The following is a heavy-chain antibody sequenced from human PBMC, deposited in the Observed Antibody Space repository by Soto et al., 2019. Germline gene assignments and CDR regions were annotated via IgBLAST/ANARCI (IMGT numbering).Heavy chain of an antibody. Sequence: LRLSCVASGFTFRADEMNWVRQAPGKGLEWIAYIQNHGSPTHYADSVKGRFTISRDNAKNSLYLQMSSLTAEDTAIYYCARGYDAGCHFGYWGQGVLVTVSS. CDR3: ARGYDAGCHFGY. CDR2: IQNHGSPT. J-gene: IGHJ4*02. CDR1: GFTFRADE. V-gene: IGHV3-48*03. D-gene: IGHD2-15*01.